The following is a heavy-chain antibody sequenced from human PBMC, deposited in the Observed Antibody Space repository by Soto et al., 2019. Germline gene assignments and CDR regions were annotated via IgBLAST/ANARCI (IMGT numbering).Heavy chain of an antibody. J-gene: IGHJ6*02. V-gene: IGHV5-10-1*01. CDR1: GYSFTSYW. Sequence: GESLKISCKRSGYSFTSYWFSWVRQMPGKGLEWMGRIDPSDSYTNYSPSFQGHVTISADKSISTAYLQWSSLKASDTAMYYCARLTGPYYGMDVWGQGTTVTVSS. CDR3: ARLTGPYYGMDV. D-gene: IGHD7-27*01. CDR2: IDPSDSYT.